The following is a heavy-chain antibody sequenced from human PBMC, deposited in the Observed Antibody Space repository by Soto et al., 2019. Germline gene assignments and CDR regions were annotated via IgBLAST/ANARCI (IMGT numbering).Heavy chain of an antibody. CDR2: ISYDGNNK. J-gene: IGHJ4*02. D-gene: IGHD4-17*01. CDR1: GFTFSSYG. CDR3: AKDHLETTVHTPSY. Sequence: QVQLVESGGGVVQPGRSLRLSCAASGFTFSSYGMHWVRQAPGKGLEWVAVISYDGNNKYYADSVKGRFTISRDNFKNTLYLQMDSRRAEDTAMYYCAKDHLETTVHTPSYWGQGTLVPVSS. V-gene: IGHV3-30*18.